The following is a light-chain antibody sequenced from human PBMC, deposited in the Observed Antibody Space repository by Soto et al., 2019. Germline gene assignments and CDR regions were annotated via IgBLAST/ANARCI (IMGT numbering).Light chain of an antibody. Sequence: EILLTQSPATLSLCPGERATLSCRASQSVSSYLAWYQQKPGQAPSLLIYDASNRATGIPARFSGSGSGTDFTLTISSLEPEDFAVYYCQQRSNWPPTFGPGTKVDIK. CDR1: QSVSSY. CDR2: DAS. V-gene: IGKV3-11*01. CDR3: QQRSNWPPT. J-gene: IGKJ3*01.